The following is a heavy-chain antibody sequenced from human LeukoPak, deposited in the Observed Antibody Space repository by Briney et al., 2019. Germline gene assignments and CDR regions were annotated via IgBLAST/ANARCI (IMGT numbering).Heavy chain of an antibody. CDR3: ARDNIVVVPAAMGRSWFDP. CDR2: IYYSGST. CDR1: GGSISSSSYY. Sequence: SETLSLTCTVSGGSISSSSYYWGWIRQPPGKGLEWIGNIYYSGSTYYNPSLRSRVTISVDTSKNQFSLKVNSVTAADTAVYYCARDNIVVVPAAMGRSWFDPWGQGTLVTVSS. D-gene: IGHD2-2*01. V-gene: IGHV4-39*01. J-gene: IGHJ5*02.